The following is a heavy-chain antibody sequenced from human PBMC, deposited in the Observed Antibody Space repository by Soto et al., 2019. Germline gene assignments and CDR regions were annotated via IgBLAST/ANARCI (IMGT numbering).Heavy chain of an antibody. CDR3: ARGRDYLGGDFDY. D-gene: IGHD3-16*01. J-gene: IGHJ4*02. CDR1: GFTVSSNY. V-gene: IGHV3-66*03. Sequence: EVQLVESGGGLIQPGGSLRLSCAASGFTVSSNYMSWVRQAPGKGLEWVSVIYSGGSTYYADSVKGRFTISRDNSENKLYLQMNSLRAEDTAVYYCARGRDYLGGDFDYWGQGTLVTVSS. CDR2: IYSGGST.